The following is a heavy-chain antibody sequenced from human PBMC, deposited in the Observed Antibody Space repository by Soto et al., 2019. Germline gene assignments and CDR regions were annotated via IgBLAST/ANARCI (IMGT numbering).Heavy chain of an antibody. J-gene: IGHJ5*02. CDR3: ARISVTTGDGGP. V-gene: IGHV4-34*01. D-gene: IGHD4-17*01. CDR1: GGSFSGYY. CDR2: INHSGST. Sequence: PSETLSLTCAVYGGSFSGYYWSWIRQPPGKGLEWIGEINHSGSTNYNPSLKSRVTISVDTSKNQFPLELRSVTAADTAVYYCARISVTTGDGGPWGQGTLVTVSS.